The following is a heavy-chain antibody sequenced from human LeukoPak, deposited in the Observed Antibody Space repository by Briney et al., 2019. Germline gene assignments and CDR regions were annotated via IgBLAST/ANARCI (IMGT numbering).Heavy chain of an antibody. CDR3: ARNSSFDY. Sequence: PSETLSLTCTVSGGSINNYYWSWIRQPPGKGLEWIGYTYYSGSGSTNYNPSLKSRVTISVDTSKNQFSLKLSSVTAADTAVYYCARNSSFDYWGQGTLVTVSS. D-gene: IGHD6-19*01. CDR2: TYYSGSGST. CDR1: GGSINNYY. J-gene: IGHJ4*02. V-gene: IGHV4-59*08.